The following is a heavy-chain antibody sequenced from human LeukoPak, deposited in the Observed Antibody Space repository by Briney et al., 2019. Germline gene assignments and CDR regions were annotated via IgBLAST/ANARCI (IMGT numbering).Heavy chain of an antibody. Sequence: PSETLSLTCTVSGGSISSSSYYWGWIRQPPGKGLEWIGSIYYSGSTYYNPSLKSRVTISVDTSKNQFSLKLSSVTAADTAVYYCARVRRGSTSRGPPHLYYMDVWGKGTTVTVSS. CDR3: ARVRRGSTSRGPPHLYYMDV. CDR2: IYYSGST. D-gene: IGHD2-2*01. CDR1: GGSISSSSYY. J-gene: IGHJ6*03. V-gene: IGHV4-39*07.